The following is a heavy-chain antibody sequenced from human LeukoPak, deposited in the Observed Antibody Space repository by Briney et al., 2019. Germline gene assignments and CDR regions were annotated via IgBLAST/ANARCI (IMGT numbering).Heavy chain of an antibody. J-gene: IGHJ4*02. D-gene: IGHD5-18*01. V-gene: IGHV3-74*01. CDR3: ARDTYDTATPRLLNY. CDR1: GFTFSNYW. CDR2: INSDGSST. Sequence: PGGSLRLSCAASGFTFSNYWMHWVRQAPGKGLVWVSRINSDGSSTSYADSVKGRFTISRDNAKNTLYLQMSSLRAEDTAVYYCARDTYDTATPRLLNYWGQGTLVTVSS.